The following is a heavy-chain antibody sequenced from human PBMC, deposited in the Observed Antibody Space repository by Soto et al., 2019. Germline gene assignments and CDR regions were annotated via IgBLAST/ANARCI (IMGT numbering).Heavy chain of an antibody. V-gene: IGHV4-59*08. CDR3: ASHHPGTGSLYYFDY. Sequence: PSETLSLTCTVSCASISSYYWNWIRQPPGKGLELIGYIYYSGSTNYNASLKSRVTISLDTSKNQLSLKVSSVTAADTDVYSCASHHPGTGSLYYFDYWGQGTLVTVSS. J-gene: IGHJ4*02. D-gene: IGHD2-8*02. CDR2: IYYSGST. CDR1: CASISSYY.